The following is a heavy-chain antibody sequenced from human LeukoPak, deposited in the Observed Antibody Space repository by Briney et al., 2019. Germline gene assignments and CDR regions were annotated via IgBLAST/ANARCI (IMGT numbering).Heavy chain of an antibody. CDR1: GGSFSGYY. CDR2: INHSGST. D-gene: IGHD1-26*01. J-gene: IGHJ4*02. V-gene: IGHV4-34*01. Sequence: SETLSLTCAVYGGSFSGYYWSWIRQPPGKGLEWIGEINHSGSTNYNPSLKSRVTISVDTSKNQFSLKLSSVTAADTAVYYCARVRLTYSGSYYPDYWGQGTLVTVSS. CDR3: ARVRLTYSGSYYPDY.